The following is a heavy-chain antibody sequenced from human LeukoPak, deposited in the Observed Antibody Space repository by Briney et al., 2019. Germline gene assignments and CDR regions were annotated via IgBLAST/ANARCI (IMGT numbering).Heavy chain of an antibody. CDR1: GCSISSGSYY. J-gene: IGHJ4*02. D-gene: IGHD5-24*01. Sequence: SETVSLTCTVSGCSISSGSYYWGWIRQPPGKGLEWIGSIYYSGSTYYNPSLKSRVTISVDTSKNQFSLKLSSVTAADTAVYYCARLDAALDYWGQGTLVTVSS. V-gene: IGHV4-39*01. CDR2: IYYSGST. CDR3: ARLDAALDY.